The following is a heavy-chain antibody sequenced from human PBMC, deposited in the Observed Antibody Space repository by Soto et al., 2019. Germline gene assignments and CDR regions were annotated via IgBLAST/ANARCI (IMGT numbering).Heavy chain of an antibody. CDR3: ARVIGITMVRGVIYYYYYMAV. Sequence: GASVKVSSKASGYTFTSYGSSWVRQAPGQGLEWMGWISAYNGNTNYAQKLQGRVTMTTDTSTSTAYMELRSLRSDDTAVYYCARVIGITMVRGVIYYYYYMAVWGKGTTVTVSS. CDR2: ISAYNGNT. V-gene: IGHV1-18*01. CDR1: GYTFTSYG. D-gene: IGHD3-10*01. J-gene: IGHJ6*03.